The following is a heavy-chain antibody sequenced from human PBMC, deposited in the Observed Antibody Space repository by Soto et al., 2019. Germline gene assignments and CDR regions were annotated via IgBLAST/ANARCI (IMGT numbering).Heavy chain of an antibody. D-gene: IGHD3-22*01. J-gene: IGHJ4*02. CDR3: AKDFDSDETSHGPNDY. CDR2: ISGSGDAK. Sequence: PGVSLRLSCVASGFSFSSYGMSWVRQAPGKGLEWASIISGSGDAKYYADSVKGRFTISRDNSKNTMYLQMDSLRAEDTAVYYCAKDFDSDETSHGPNDYWGQGTLVTVSS. V-gene: IGHV3-23*01. CDR1: GFSFSSYG.